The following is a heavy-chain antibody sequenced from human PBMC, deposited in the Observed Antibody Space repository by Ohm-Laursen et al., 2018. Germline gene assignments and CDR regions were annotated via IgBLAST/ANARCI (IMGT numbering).Heavy chain of an antibody. Sequence: SLRLSCAASGFTFSSYWMSWVRQAPGKGLEWVSAISGSGGSTYYADSVKGRFTISRDNSKNTLYLQMNSLRAEDTAVYYCAVAYYDILTGYYWGQGTLVTVSS. J-gene: IGHJ4*02. D-gene: IGHD3-9*01. V-gene: IGHV3-23*01. CDR1: GFTFSSYW. CDR2: ISGSGGST. CDR3: AVAYYDILTGYY.